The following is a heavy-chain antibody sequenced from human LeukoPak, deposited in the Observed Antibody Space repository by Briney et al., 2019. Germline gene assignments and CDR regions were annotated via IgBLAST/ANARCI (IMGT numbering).Heavy chain of an antibody. V-gene: IGHV3-30*18. CDR1: GFTFSSYG. CDR2: TSYEVSNK. J-gene: IGHJ4*02. D-gene: IGHD3-10*01. CDR3: AKDWDQYRSGCDH. Sequence: RRSLRLSCAASGFTFSSYGMHWVRQAPRKGREWVAVTSYEVSNKYYADSVKGRFTVSRDNSKNQLSLQMNSLRAEDTAVYYCAKDWDQYRSGCDHWGQGTLVTVSS.